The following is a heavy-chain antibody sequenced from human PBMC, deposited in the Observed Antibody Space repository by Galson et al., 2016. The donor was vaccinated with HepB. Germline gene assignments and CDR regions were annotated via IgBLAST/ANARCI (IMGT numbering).Heavy chain of an antibody. V-gene: IGHV3-23*01. CDR2: ITASGTTT. CDR1: GFAFTFYA. J-gene: IGHJ3*02. CDR3: AKDANFWSGYPEDAFDM. D-gene: IGHD3-3*01. Sequence: SLRLSCAASGFAFTFYAMNWVRQTPGKGLEWVASITASGTTTHYADSVEGRFTVSRDRSKKMLFLQMNSLRVEDTAIYYCAKDANFWSGYPEDAFDMWGQGTMVTVSS.